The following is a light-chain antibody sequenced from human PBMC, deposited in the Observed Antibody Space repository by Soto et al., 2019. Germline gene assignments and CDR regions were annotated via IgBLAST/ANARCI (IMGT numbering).Light chain of an antibody. J-gene: IGKJ2*01. V-gene: IGKV3-15*01. Sequence: EILMTQSPVTLSVSPGESATLSCRASQSVAYNLAWYQQKPGQAPRLLIYGASTRATDIPARFSGSGFRTEFTLTINSLQSEDFAVYYCQQYNDWPPYTFGQGTKLHIK. CDR3: QQYNDWPPYT. CDR1: QSVAYN. CDR2: GAS.